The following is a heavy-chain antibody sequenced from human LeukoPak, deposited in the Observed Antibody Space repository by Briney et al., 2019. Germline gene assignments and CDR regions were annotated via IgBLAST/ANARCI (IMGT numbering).Heavy chain of an antibody. V-gene: IGHV5-51*01. Sequence: GESLKISCKGSGYTFTNYWIGWVRQMPGNGLEWMGIIYPDDSDTRYSPSFQGQVTISADKSISTAYLQWSSLEASDTAMYYCATFCSTTNCYGLSDAFDIWGQGTMVTVSS. D-gene: IGHD2-2*01. CDR2: IYPDDSDT. CDR1: GYTFTNYW. J-gene: IGHJ3*02. CDR3: ATFCSTTNCYGLSDAFDI.